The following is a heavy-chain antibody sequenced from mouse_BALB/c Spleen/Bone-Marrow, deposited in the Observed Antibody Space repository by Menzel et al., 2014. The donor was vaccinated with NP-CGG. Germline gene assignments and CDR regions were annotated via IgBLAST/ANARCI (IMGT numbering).Heavy chain of an antibody. J-gene: IGHJ4*01. CDR2: ISNGGGST. V-gene: IGHV5-12*02. CDR1: GFTFSDYY. Sequence: EVQLVESGGGLVQPGGSLKLSCATSGFTFSDYYMYWVRQTPEKRLEWVAYISNGGGSTYYPDTVKGRFTISRGNAKNTQYLQMSRQKSEDTAMYCCARQNYRGAMDYWGQGTSVTVSS. D-gene: IGHD2-14*01. CDR3: ARQNYRGAMDY.